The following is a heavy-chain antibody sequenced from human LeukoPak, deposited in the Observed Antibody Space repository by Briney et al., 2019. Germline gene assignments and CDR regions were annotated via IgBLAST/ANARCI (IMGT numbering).Heavy chain of an antibody. CDR1: GFTFDDYA. CDR2: INWNGGST. J-gene: IGHJ5*02. V-gene: IGHV3-20*04. Sequence: GGSLRLSCAASGFTFDDYAMSWVRQAPGKGLEWVSGINWNGGSTGYADSVKGRFTISRDNAKNTLYLQMNSLRAEDTAVYYCARQPEGTWFDPWGQGTLVTVSS. CDR3: ARQPEGTWFDP. D-gene: IGHD1-1*01.